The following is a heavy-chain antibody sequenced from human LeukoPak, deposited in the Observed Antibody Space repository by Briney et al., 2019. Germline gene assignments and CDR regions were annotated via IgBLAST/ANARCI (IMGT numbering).Heavy chain of an antibody. Sequence: GASVKVSCKASGYTFTSYGISWVRQAPGQGLEWMGWISAYNGNTNYAQKLQGRVTMTRDTSISTAYMELSSLRSEDTAVYYCARMSYYDSSGDNWFDPWGQGTLVTVSS. D-gene: IGHD3-22*01. CDR2: ISAYNGNT. CDR1: GYTFTSYG. V-gene: IGHV1-18*01. CDR3: ARMSYYDSSGDNWFDP. J-gene: IGHJ5*02.